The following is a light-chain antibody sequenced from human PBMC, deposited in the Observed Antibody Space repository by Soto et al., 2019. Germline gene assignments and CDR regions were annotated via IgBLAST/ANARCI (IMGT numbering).Light chain of an antibody. CDR1: QRISSY. CDR3: QQSYSTPLGT. CDR2: AAS. J-gene: IGKJ1*01. Sequence: DLQMTQPPSSLSASVGDRVPITCRDSQRISSYFTWYQQKPRKALKLLPYAASSLQSGVPSRVMGSGSGTDFTLTISSLQPEDCSTYYWQQSYSTPLGTFGQGNKVDIK. V-gene: IGKV1-39*01.